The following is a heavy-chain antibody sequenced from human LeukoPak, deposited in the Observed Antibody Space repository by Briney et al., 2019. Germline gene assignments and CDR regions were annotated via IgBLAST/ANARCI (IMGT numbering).Heavy chain of an antibody. Sequence: GGSLRLSCAASGFTFSSYSMNWVRQAPGKGLEWVSSISSSSSYIYYADSVKGRFTISRDNAKNSLYLQMNSLRAEDTAVYYCARQLGGDYPFDYWGQGTLVTVSS. CDR1: GFTFSSYS. V-gene: IGHV3-21*01. D-gene: IGHD4-17*01. J-gene: IGHJ4*02. CDR2: ISSSSSYI. CDR3: ARQLGGDYPFDY.